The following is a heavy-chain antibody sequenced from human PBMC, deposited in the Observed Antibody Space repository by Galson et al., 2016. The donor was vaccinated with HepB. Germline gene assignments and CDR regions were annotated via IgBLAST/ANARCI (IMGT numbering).Heavy chain of an antibody. CDR1: GFTLSSTW. D-gene: IGHD6-13*01. Sequence: SLRLSCAASGFTLSSTWMTWVRQAPGKGLEWVANIKQNGIARYYEDSVTGRFTISRDNSKNALYLEMNSLRPEDTAVYYCASERSSWSNDYYYDGWDVWGRGTTVSVS. CDR2: IKQNGIAR. CDR3: ASERSSWSNDYYYDGWDV. J-gene: IGHJ6*02. V-gene: IGHV3-7*01.